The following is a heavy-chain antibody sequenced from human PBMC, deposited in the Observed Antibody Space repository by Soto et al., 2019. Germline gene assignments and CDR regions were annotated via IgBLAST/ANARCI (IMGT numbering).Heavy chain of an antibody. CDR3: AVVGARYYFDY. D-gene: IGHD1-26*01. CDR2: IYSGGST. J-gene: IGHJ4*02. V-gene: IGHV3-66*01. Sequence: LRLSCAASGFTVSSNYMSWVRQAPGKGLEWVSVIYSGGSTYYADSVKGRFTISRDNSKNTLYLQMNSLRAEDTAVYYCAVVGARYYFDYWGQGTLVTVSS. CDR1: GFTVSSNY.